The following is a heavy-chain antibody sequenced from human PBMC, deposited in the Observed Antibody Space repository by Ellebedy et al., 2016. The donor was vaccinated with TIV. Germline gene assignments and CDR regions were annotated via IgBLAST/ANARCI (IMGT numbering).Heavy chain of an antibody. D-gene: IGHD6-19*01. CDR1: GFTFSRNW. CDR3: ARDQGWAVPGSTRFDY. CDR2: INQDGSAK. J-gene: IGHJ4*02. V-gene: IGHV3-7*01. Sequence: GESLKISCAASGFTFSRNWMSWVRQAPGKGLEWVANINQDGSAKYYVDSVKGRFTISRDNAKNALYLEMSSLRAEDTAVYYCARDQGWAVPGSTRFDYWGQGTLVTVSS.